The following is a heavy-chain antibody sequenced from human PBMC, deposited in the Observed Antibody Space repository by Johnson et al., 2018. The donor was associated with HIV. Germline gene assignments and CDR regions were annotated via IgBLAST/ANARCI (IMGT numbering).Heavy chain of an antibody. D-gene: IGHD3-22*01. CDR3: ARERASDSSGYSKDHDDAFDI. Sequence: QELLVESGGGVVQPGRSLRLSCAASGFTFSSYAMHWVRQAPGKGLEWVAVISYDGSNKYYADSVKGRFTISRDNSKNTLYLQMNSLRAEDTAVYYCARERASDSSGYSKDHDDAFDIWGQGTMVTVSS. CDR2: ISYDGSNK. CDR1: GFTFSSYA. J-gene: IGHJ3*02. V-gene: IGHV3-30-3*01.